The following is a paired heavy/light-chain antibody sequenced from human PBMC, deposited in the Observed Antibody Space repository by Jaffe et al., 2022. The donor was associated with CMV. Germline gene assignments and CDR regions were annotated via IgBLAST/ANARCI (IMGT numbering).Heavy chain of an antibody. Sequence: EVLLVQSGAELKKPGESLKISCQGLGYTFTSYWIGWVRQMPGKGLECMGIIYPHDSDVRYNPSFQGQVTISVDKSINTAYLQWSSLKASDTAMYYCARHEGHSYGYPDNFDSWGQGTRVTV. D-gene: IGHD5-18*01. CDR2: IYPHDSDV. CDR3: ARHEGHSYGYPDNFDS. V-gene: IGHV5-51*01. CDR1: GYTFTSYW. J-gene: IGHJ4*02.
Light chain of an antibody. V-gene: IGKV3-11*01. CDR1: QSVGSY. CDR2: DSS. CDR3: QQRSNWPLT. Sequence: EVVLTQSPATLSLSPGEAATLSCRASQSVGSYLAWYQQRPGQAPRLLIYDSSNRATGIPGRFSGSGSGTDFTLTINSLEPEDFALYYCQQRSNWPLTFGGGSKIEI. J-gene: IGKJ4*01.